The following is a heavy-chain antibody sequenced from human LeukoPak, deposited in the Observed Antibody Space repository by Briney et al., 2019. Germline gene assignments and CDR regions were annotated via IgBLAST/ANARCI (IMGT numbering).Heavy chain of an antibody. D-gene: IGHD3-10*01. CDR3: ARSGVRATDY. CDR2: INHSGST. V-gene: IGHV4-34*01. Sequence: SETLSLTCTVSGGSISSYYWGWIRQPPGKGLEWIGEINHSGSTNYNPSLKSRVTISVDTSKNQFSLKLSSVTAADTAVYYCARSGVRATDYWGQGTLVTVSS. CDR1: GGSISSYY. J-gene: IGHJ4*02.